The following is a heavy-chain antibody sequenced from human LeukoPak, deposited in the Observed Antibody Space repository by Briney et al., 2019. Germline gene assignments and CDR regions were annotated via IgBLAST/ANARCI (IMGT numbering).Heavy chain of an antibody. CDR1: GFTFSSHL. J-gene: IGHJ4*02. CDR2: INQDGSER. V-gene: IGHV3-7*01. D-gene: IGHD6-13*01. CDR3: GRVIAGAIDY. Sequence: GGSLRLSCAASGFTFSSHLMSWVRQAPGKGLEWVANINQDGSERFYVDFVKGRFTISRDNADNSMYLQMDSLRAEDTAVYYCGRVIAGAIDYWGQGTLVTVSS.